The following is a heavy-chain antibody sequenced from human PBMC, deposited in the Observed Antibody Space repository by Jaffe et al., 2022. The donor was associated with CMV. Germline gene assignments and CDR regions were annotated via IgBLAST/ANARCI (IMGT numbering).Heavy chain of an antibody. Sequence: EVQLVDSGGGLVQPGGSLRLSCAASKFTFSIYWMTWVRQAPGKGLEWVANIKQDGSEKHYVDSVKGRFTISRDNAKNSLFLQMNSLRAEDTAVYYCARDGGGYVDYWGQGTLVTVSS. D-gene: IGHD3-16*01. CDR3: ARDGGGYVDY. J-gene: IGHJ4*02. CDR1: KFTFSIYW. V-gene: IGHV3-7*01. CDR2: IKQDGSEK.